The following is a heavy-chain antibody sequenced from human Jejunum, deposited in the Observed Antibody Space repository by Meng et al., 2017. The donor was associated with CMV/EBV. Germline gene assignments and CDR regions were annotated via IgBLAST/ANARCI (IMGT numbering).Heavy chain of an antibody. CDR3: ANWGVTVAGSHTY. Sequence: SGEREDKGKGMEWVTKKRRRGKKKKEEETEKGRLKITRDKSKDTLFLQMDSLRAEDTATYYCANWGVTVAGSHTYWGQGTLVTVSS. CDR2: KRRRGKKK. J-gene: IGHJ4*02. D-gene: IGHD6-19*01. V-gene: IGHV3-23*02.